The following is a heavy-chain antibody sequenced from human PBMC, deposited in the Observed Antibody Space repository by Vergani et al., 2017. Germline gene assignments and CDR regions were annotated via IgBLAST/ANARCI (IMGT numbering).Heavy chain of an antibody. Sequence: EVQLLESGGGLVQPGGSLRLSCAASGFTFSNYAINWVRQAPGKGLEWVSAISGSVGTTYFAAAVKGRFTMSRDNSKNTVYLQMNSLRADDTAVYYCAKDGSTWPSRYFHYWGQGTLVTVSS. CDR2: ISGSVGTT. CDR1: GFTFSNYA. D-gene: IGHD1-26*01. V-gene: IGHV3-23*01. J-gene: IGHJ4*02. CDR3: AKDGSTWPSRYFHY.